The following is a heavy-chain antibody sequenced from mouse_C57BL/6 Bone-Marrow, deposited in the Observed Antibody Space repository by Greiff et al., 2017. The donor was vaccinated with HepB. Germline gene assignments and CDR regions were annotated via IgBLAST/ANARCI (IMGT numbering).Heavy chain of an antibody. CDR2: ISSGSSTI. D-gene: IGHD2-4*01. CDR3: ARDDYDGYYAMDY. V-gene: IGHV5-17*01. J-gene: IGHJ4*01. CDR1: GFTFSDYG. Sequence: EVMLVESGGGLMKPGGSLKLSCAASGFTFSDYGMHWVRQAPEKGLEWVAYISSGSSTIYYADTVKGRFTISRDNAKNTLFLQMTSLRSEDTAMYYCARDDYDGYYAMDYWGQGTSVTVSS.